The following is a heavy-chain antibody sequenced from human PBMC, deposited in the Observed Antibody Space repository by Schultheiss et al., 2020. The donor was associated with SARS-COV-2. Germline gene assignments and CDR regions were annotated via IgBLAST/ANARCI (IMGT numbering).Heavy chain of an antibody. D-gene: IGHD3-10*01. CDR1: GFTFSSYA. J-gene: IGHJ6*03. V-gene: IGHV3-23*01. CDR2: INSDGRTT. Sequence: GGSLRLSCAASGFTFSSYAMSWVRQAPGKGLVWVSRINSDGRTTTYADSVKGRFTISRDNSKNTLYLQMNSLRAEDTAVYYCARVYRFRELSMDVWGKGTTVTVSS. CDR3: ARVYRFRELSMDV.